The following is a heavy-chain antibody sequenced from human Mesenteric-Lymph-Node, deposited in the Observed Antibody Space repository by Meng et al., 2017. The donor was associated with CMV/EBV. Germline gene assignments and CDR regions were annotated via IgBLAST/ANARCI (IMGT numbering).Heavy chain of an antibody. V-gene: IGHV6-1*01. D-gene: IGHD3-16*01. CDR2: TYYRSESYN. CDR3: AYFGDLPPLW. Sequence: QLPHSVPVLLKSSQTLSVTCTSSGDSISSNNAAWNWIRQSPSRGLEWLGRTYYRSESYNDYAVSVKSRISVNLDTSKNQLSLHLNFVTPEDTAVYYCAYFGDLPPLWWGQGTLVTVSS. J-gene: IGHJ4*02. CDR1: GDSISSNNAA.